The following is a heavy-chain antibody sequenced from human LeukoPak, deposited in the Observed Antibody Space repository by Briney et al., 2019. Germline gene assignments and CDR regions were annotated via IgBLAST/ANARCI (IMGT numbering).Heavy chain of an antibody. D-gene: IGHD2-2*01. CDR1: GFTFDDYA. CDR3: ARDTKDY. V-gene: IGHV3-48*03. Sequence: GGSLRLSCAASGFTFDDYAMHWVRQAPGKGLEWISYITTTGDRIQYADSVKGRFTISRDNAKNSLYLQMNSLRAEDTGVYFCARDTKDYWGQGTLVTVSS. CDR2: ITTTGDRI. J-gene: IGHJ4*02.